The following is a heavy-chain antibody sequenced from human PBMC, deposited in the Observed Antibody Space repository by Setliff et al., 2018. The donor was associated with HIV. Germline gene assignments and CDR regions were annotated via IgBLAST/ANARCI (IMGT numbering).Heavy chain of an antibody. CDR2: FYYDGNA. CDR1: GDSVNDRSYF. Sequence: LSLTCTVSGDSVNDRSYFWGWIRQPPGKGLEWIGTFYYDGNANYHPSLKGRATISVDFSTDFSLKVRSVTTADTAVYFCARARSYGYFNDYMDVWGKGTAVTVSS. V-gene: IGHV4-61*03. J-gene: IGHJ6*03. CDR3: ARARSYGYFNDYMDV. D-gene: IGHD3-16*01.